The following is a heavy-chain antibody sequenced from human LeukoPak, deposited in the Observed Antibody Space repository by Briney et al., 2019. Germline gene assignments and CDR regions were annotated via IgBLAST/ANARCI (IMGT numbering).Heavy chain of an antibody. V-gene: IGHV4-59*01. CDR2: IYYTGTI. CDR1: GDSIINYY. J-gene: IGHJ4*02. CDR3: AKEPSV. Sequence: KPAETLSLTRSVSGDSIINYYWSWIRQSPEKGLEWIAYIYYTGTIKYNPSIESSVFMSVETSKNQFSLRLTSVTVADTAVYYCAKEPSVWGQGILVTASS.